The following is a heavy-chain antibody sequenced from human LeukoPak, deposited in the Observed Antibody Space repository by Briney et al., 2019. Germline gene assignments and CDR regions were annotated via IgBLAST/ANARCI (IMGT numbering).Heavy chain of an antibody. Sequence: GGSLRLSCAASGFTFSSYSMNWVRQAPGKGLEWVASIRYDGSNKYYADSVKGRFTISRDNSKNTLYLQMNSLRGDDTAVYYCVSGPDGASYWGQGTLVTVSS. J-gene: IGHJ4*02. CDR3: VSGPDGASY. D-gene: IGHD2-15*01. CDR1: GFTFSSYS. CDR2: IRYDGSNK. V-gene: IGHV3-30*02.